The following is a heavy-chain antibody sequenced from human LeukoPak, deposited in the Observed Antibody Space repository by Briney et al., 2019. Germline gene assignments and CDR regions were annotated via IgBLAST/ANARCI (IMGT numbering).Heavy chain of an antibody. CDR2: INHSGST. Sequence: PSETLSLTCAVYGGSFSGYYWSWIRQPPGKGLEWIGEINHSGSTNYNPSLKSRVTISVDTSKNQFSLKLSPVTAADTAVYYCARGARMSYYYYGMDVWGQGATVTVSS. D-gene: IGHD6-6*01. J-gene: IGHJ6*02. V-gene: IGHV4-34*01. CDR3: ARGARMSYYYYGMDV. CDR1: GGSFSGYY.